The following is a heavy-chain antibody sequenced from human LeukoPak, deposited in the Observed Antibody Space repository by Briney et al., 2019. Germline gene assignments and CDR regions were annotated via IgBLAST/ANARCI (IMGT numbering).Heavy chain of an antibody. CDR2: MNPNSGNT. V-gene: IGHV1-8*01. D-gene: IGHD5-24*01. CDR3: ARGDGYNPHYGMDV. J-gene: IGHJ6*02. Sequence: ASVKVSCKASGYTFTSYDINWVRQATGQGLEWMGWMNPNSGNTGYAQKFQGRVTMTRNTSISTAYIELSSLRSEDTAVYYCARGDGYNPHYGMDVWGQGTTVTVSS. CDR1: GYTFTSYD.